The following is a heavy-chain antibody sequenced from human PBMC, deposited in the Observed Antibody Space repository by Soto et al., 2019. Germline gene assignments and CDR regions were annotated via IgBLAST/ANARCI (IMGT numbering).Heavy chain of an antibody. V-gene: IGHV4-61*01. CDR2: IYYSGST. CDR1: GGSVSSGSYY. CDR3: ARVRFSKVAAREYYFDY. J-gene: IGHJ4*02. D-gene: IGHD6-6*01. Sequence: SETLSLTCTVSGGSVSSGSYYWSWIRQPPGKGLEWIGYIYYSGSTNYNPSLKSRVTISVDTSMNQFSLKLSSVTAADTAVYYCARVRFSKVAAREYYFDYWGQGTLVTVSS.